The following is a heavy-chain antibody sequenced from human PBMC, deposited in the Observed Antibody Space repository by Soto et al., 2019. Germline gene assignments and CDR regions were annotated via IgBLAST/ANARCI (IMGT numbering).Heavy chain of an antibody. CDR2: VTSSPSSM. D-gene: IGHD3-22*01. J-gene: IGHJ4*02. V-gene: IGHV3-21*01. Sequence: GGSLRLSCAAPGFTFSGFSMNWVRQAPGKGLEWVSSVTSSPSSMFYADSVKGRFTISRDDAKDSLFLQMNSLRADDTAVYYCAREADFASSGYVLDYWGLGTLVTVSS. CDR3: AREADFASSGYVLDY. CDR1: GFTFSGFS.